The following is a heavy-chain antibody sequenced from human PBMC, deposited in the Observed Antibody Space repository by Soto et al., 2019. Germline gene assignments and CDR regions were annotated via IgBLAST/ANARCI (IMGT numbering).Heavy chain of an antibody. CDR2: IIPILGIA. Sequence: SVKVSCKASGGTFSSYTISWVRQAPGQGLEWMGRIIPILGIANYAQKFQGRVTITADKSTSTAYMELSSLRSEDTAVYYCARDGGDYPRNYCSGGSCYPTNWFDPWGQGTLVTVSS. D-gene: IGHD2-15*01. J-gene: IGHJ5*02. CDR1: GGTFSSYT. V-gene: IGHV1-69*04. CDR3: ARDGGDYPRNYCSGGSCYPTNWFDP.